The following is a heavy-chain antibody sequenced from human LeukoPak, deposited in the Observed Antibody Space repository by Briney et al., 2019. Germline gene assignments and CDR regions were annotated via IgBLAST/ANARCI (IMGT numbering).Heavy chain of an antibody. CDR1: GGSVSSGSYY. Sequence: SETLSLTCTVSGGSVSSGSYYWSWMRQPPGKGLEWIGYIYYSGSTNYNPSLKSRVTISVDTSKNQFSLKLSSVTAADTAVYYCARGGYYDSRLPFDYWGQGTLVTVSP. D-gene: IGHD3-22*01. CDR2: IYYSGST. V-gene: IGHV4-61*01. CDR3: ARGGYYDSRLPFDY. J-gene: IGHJ4*02.